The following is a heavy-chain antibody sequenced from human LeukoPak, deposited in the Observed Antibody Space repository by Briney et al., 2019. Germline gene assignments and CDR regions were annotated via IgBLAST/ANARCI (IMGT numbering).Heavy chain of an antibody. CDR3: AQSPYNWNGI. J-gene: IGHJ3*02. V-gene: IGHV4-30-4*01. Sequence: PSETLSLTCTVSGDSISGADYYWSWIRQPPGKGLEWIAYVYYSGSTYYNPSLKSRLTISVDTSKNQFSLKLNSVTAADTAVYYCAQSPYNWNGIWGQGTMVTVSS. CDR2: VYYSGST. D-gene: IGHD1-20*01. CDR1: GDSISGADYY.